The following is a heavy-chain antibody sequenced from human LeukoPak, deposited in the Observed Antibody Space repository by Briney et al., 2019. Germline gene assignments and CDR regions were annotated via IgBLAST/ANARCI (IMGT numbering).Heavy chain of an antibody. Sequence: ASAKVSCKASGYTFTSYYMHWVRQAPGQGLEWMGIINPSGGSTSYAQKFQGRVTMTRDTSTSTVYMELSSLRSEDTAVYYCAIEPTVTTHRGYFDYWGQGTLVTVSS. CDR2: INPSGGST. D-gene: IGHD4-11*01. CDR3: AIEPTVTTHRGYFDY. J-gene: IGHJ4*02. CDR1: GYTFTSYY. V-gene: IGHV1-46*01.